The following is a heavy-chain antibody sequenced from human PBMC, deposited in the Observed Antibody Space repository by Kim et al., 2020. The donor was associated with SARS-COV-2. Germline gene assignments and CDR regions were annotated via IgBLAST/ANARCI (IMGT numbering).Heavy chain of an antibody. D-gene: IGHD5-18*01. V-gene: IGHV3-48*03. CDR2: ISSSGSTI. CDR3: ARRGGYSYAHHFYYYYGMDV. J-gene: IGHJ6*02. CDR1: GFTFSSYE. Sequence: GGSLRLSCAASGFTFSSYEMNWVRQAPGKGLEWVSYISSSGSTIYYADSVKGRFTISRDNAKNSLYLQMNSLRAEDTAVYYCARRGGYSYAHHFYYYYGMDVWGQGTTVTVPS.